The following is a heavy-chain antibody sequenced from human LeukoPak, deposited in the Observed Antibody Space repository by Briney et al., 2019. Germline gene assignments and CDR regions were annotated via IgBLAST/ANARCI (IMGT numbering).Heavy chain of an antibody. Sequence: ASVKVSCKASGYMFTSYAISWVRQAPGQGLEWMGWISAYNGKTIYAQKFQGRVTMTTDTSTTTAYMELRSLRSDDTAVYYCARHLYYDSSGYYVYWGQGTLVTVSS. V-gene: IGHV1-18*01. CDR3: ARHLYYDSSGYYVY. J-gene: IGHJ4*02. D-gene: IGHD3-22*01. CDR2: ISAYNGKT. CDR1: GYMFTSYA.